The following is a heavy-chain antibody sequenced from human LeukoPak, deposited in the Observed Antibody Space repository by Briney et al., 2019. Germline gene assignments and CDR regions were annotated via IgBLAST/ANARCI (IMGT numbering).Heavy chain of an antibody. CDR3: ARTYCSSTSCYGFDP. J-gene: IGHJ5*02. Sequence: GESLKISCKGSGNTFTNYWIGWVRQMPGKGLEWMGIIYPGDSDTRYSPSFQGQVTISADKSISTAYLQWSSLKASDTAMYYCARTYCSSTSCYGFDPWGQGTLVTVSS. V-gene: IGHV5-51*01. CDR1: GNTFTNYW. D-gene: IGHD2-2*01. CDR2: IYPGDSDT.